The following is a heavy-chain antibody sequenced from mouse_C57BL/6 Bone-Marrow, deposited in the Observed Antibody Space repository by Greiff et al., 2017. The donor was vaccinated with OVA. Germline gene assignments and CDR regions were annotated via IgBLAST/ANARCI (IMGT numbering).Heavy chain of an antibody. CDR3: ARERGYGNWYFDV. CDR2: SYPGDGDT. Sequence: VQLQESGAELVKPGASVKISCKASGYAFSSYWMNWVKQRPGKGLEWIGQSYPGDGDTNYNGKFKGKATLTADKSSSTAYMQLSSLTSEDSAVYFCARERGYGNWYFDVWGTGTTVTVSS. V-gene: IGHV1-80*01. CDR1: GYAFSSYW. J-gene: IGHJ1*03. D-gene: IGHD2-1*01.